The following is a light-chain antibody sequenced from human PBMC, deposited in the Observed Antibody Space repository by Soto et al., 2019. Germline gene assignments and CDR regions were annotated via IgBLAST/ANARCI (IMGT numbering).Light chain of an antibody. Sequence: EIVMTQSPATVSVSPGERVTLSCRASQSVSSNLAWYQQKPGQAPRLLIYGASTRATDIPVRFSGSGSGTEFTHTISSLQSEDFAVYYCQQYNDWPRTFGQGPRWKSN. V-gene: IGKV3-15*01. CDR2: GAS. CDR3: QQYNDWPRT. J-gene: IGKJ1*01. CDR1: QSVSSN.